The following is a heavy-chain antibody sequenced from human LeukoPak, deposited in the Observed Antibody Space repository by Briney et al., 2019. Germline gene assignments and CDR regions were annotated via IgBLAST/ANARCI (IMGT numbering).Heavy chain of an antibody. CDR3: ARDRSVDYFYY. CDR2: IWYDGSNK. Sequence: GRSLRLSCAASGFTFRNHGMHWVRQAPGKGLEWVAVIWYDGSNKYYADSVKGRFTVSRDNSKNTLYLQMNSLRAEDTAVYYCARDRSVDYFYYWGQGILVTVSS. D-gene: IGHD6-19*01. CDR1: GFTFRNHG. J-gene: IGHJ4*02. V-gene: IGHV3-33*01.